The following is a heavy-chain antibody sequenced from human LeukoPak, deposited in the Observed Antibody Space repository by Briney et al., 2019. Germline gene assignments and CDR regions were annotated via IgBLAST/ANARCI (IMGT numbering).Heavy chain of an antibody. V-gene: IGHV1-2*06. Sequence: ASVKVSCKASGYTFTSYYMHWVRQAPGQGLEWMGRINPNSGGTNYAQKFQGRVTMTRDTSISTAYMELSRLRSDDTAVYYCAIRIAAAGSRDYWGQGTLVTVSS. J-gene: IGHJ4*02. CDR3: AIRIAAAGSRDY. CDR2: INPNSGGT. D-gene: IGHD6-13*01. CDR1: GYTFTSYY.